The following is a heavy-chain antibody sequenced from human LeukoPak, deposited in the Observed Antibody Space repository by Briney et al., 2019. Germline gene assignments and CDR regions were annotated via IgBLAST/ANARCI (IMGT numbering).Heavy chain of an antibody. CDR1: GYSFATRW. CDR3: ARGAYGSGSYCNYYGMDV. J-gene: IGHJ6*02. D-gene: IGHD3-10*01. Sequence: GESLKISCKGSGYSFATRWVAWVRQMPGKGLEWMGIIYPDDSDARYSPSFQGQVTISADKSISTAYLQWSSLKASDTAMYFCARGAYGSGSYCNYYGMDVWGQGTTVTVSS. CDR2: IYPDDSDA. V-gene: IGHV5-51*01.